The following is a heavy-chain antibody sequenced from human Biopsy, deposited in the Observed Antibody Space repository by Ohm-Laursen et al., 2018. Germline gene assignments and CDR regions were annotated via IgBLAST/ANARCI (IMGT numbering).Heavy chain of an antibody. CDR2: VYIGGNT. J-gene: IGHJ6*02. V-gene: IGHV4-61*01. CDR1: DDSVTYPTDN. CDR3: ARDLPSSYYYAMDV. Sequence: SDTPSLTCTISDDSVTYPTDNWSWIRQPPGQGLEYIGFVYIGGNTNYNPSLKSRVSMSVDTSKNQLSLTLRSVTAADTAVYYCARDLPSSYYYAMDVWGQGTTVTVSS.